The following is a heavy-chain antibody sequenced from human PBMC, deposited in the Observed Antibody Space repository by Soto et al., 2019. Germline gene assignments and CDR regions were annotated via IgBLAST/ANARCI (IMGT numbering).Heavy chain of an antibody. J-gene: IGHJ6*02. CDR2: INAGNGNT. V-gene: IGHV1-3*01. CDR3: ARDLRVTAGNYYYYGMDV. CDR1: GYTFTSYA. Sequence: ASVKVSCKXSGYTFTSYAMHWVRQAPGQRLEWMGWINAGNGNTKYSQKFQGRVTITRDTSASTAYMELSSLRSEDTAVYYCARDLRVTAGNYYYYGMDVWGQGTTVTVSS. D-gene: IGHD1-1*01.